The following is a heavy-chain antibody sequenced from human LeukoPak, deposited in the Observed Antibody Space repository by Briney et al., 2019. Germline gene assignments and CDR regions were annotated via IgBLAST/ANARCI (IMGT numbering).Heavy chain of an antibody. Sequence: PGGSLRLSCAASGFTFSSYAMSWVRQAPGKGLEWIGHIYYNGNTNNNPSLKSRVTLSIDTSKTQLSLNLRSVTAADTAVYYCARVAGYCAGTTCYAFYFNYWGQGTLVTVSS. CDR1: GFTFSSYA. J-gene: IGHJ4*02. D-gene: IGHD2-2*01. CDR2: IYYNGNT. CDR3: ARVAGYCAGTTCYAFYFNY. V-gene: IGHV4-59*01.